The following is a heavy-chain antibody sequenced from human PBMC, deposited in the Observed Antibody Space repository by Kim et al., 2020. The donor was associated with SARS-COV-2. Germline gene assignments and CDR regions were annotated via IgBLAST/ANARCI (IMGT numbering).Heavy chain of an antibody. CDR3: ARENNYYDSSGYFLGVNWFDP. CDR2: IYYSGST. Sequence: SETLSLTCTVSGGSISSGGYYWSWIRQHPGKGLEWIGYIYYSGSTYYNPSLKSRVTISVDTSKNQFSLKLSSVTAADTAVYYCARENNYYDSSGYFLGVNWFDPWGQGTLVTVSS. V-gene: IGHV4-31*03. CDR1: GGSISSGGYY. D-gene: IGHD3-22*01. J-gene: IGHJ5*02.